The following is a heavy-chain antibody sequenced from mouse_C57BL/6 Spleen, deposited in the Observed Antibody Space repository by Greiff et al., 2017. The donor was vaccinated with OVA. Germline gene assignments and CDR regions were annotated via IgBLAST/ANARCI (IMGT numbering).Heavy chain of an antibody. D-gene: IGHD6-2*01. CDR1: GYTFTSYW. CDR3: ARRDIGAGSSYYFDY. Sequence: QVQLQQPGAELVRPGSSVKLSCKASGYTFTSYWMDWVKQRPGQGLEWIGNIYPSDSETHYNQKFKDKATLTVDKSSSTAYMQLSSLTSEDSAVYYCARRDIGAGSSYYFDYWGQGTTLTVSS. J-gene: IGHJ2*01. CDR2: IYPSDSET. V-gene: IGHV1-61*01.